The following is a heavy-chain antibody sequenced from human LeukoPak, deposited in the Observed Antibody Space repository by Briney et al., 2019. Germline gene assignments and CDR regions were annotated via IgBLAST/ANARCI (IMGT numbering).Heavy chain of an antibody. CDR3: ARDLAAAEPIDAFDI. Sequence: APVKVSCKVSGYTLTELSMHWVRQAPGKGLEWMGGFDPEDGETIYAQKFQGRVTMTRDTSISTAYMELSRLRSDDTAVYYCARDLAAAEPIDAFDIWGQGTMVTVSS. V-gene: IGHV1-24*01. J-gene: IGHJ3*02. CDR2: FDPEDGET. D-gene: IGHD6-13*01. CDR1: GYTLTELS.